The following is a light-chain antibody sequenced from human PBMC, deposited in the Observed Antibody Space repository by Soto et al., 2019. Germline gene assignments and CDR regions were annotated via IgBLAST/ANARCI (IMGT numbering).Light chain of an antibody. V-gene: IGKV3-15*01. J-gene: IGKJ2*01. CDR1: QSVRNN. Sequence: ETVMTQSPATLSVSPGERATLSCRASQSVRNNLAWYQQKPGQAPSLLIYGASTRAIAVTPRFSGSGSGTEFTPTISSLQSEDFAVYYCQQYNLWPYTFGQGTKLEIK. CDR3: QQYNLWPYT. CDR2: GAS.